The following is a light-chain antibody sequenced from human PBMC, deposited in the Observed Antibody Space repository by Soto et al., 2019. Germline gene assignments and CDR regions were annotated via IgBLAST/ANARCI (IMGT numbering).Light chain of an antibody. CDR2: AAS. CDR3: QQYYSYPPGT. Sequence: AIRMAQSPSSLSASTGERVTITCRASQGISSYLAWYQQKPGKAPKLLIYAASTLQSGVPSRFSGSGSGTDFTLTISCLQSEDFATYYCQQYYSYPPGTFGQGTKVDI. J-gene: IGKJ1*01. CDR1: QGISSY. V-gene: IGKV1-8*01.